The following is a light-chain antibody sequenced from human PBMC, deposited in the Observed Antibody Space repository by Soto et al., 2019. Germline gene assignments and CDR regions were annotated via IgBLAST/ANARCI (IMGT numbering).Light chain of an antibody. CDR2: GAS. CDR1: QTVSSK. V-gene: IGKV3-15*01. CDR3: QQYNDWPPLLT. J-gene: IGKJ4*01. Sequence: EIVMTQSPATLSVSVGERATLSCRASQTVSSKLAWYQQKPGQAPRLLIYGASTRATGIPARFTGSGSGTEFTLTISSLQSEDFAVYYCQQYNDWPPLLTFGGGTKVEFK.